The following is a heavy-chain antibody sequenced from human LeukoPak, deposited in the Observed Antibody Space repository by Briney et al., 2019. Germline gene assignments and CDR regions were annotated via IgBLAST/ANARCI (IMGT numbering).Heavy chain of an antibody. CDR1: GYTFTSYA. V-gene: IGHV7-4-1*02. CDR2: INTNTGNP. Sequence: ASVKVSCTASGYTFTSYAMNWVRQAPGQGLEWMGWINTNTGNPTYAQGFTGRFVFSLDTSVSTAYLQISSLKAEDTAVYYCAALLSGSQTDYYFDYWGQGTLVTVSS. CDR3: AALLSGSQTDYYFDY. D-gene: IGHD1-26*01. J-gene: IGHJ4*02.